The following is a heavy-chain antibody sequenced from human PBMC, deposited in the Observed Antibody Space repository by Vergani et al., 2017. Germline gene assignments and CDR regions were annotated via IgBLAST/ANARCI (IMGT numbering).Heavy chain of an antibody. CDR3: ARTLKFLGMDV. V-gene: IGHV3-72*01. Sequence: VQLVESGGGVVQPGGSLRLSCAASGFTFSSYGMHWVRQAPGKGLEWVALTRNKARGYSTDYAASVRGRFIVSRDASGKSVSLQMTRLRIDDTAVYFCARTLKFLGMDVWGKGTTVTVSS. D-gene: IGHD3-3*01. CDR1: GFTFSSYG. J-gene: IGHJ6*04. CDR2: TRNKARGYST.